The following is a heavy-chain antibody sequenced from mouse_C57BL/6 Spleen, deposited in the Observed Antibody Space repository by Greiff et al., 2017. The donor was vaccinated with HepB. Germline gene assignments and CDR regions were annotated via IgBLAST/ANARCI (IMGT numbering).Heavy chain of an antibody. CDR1: GYTFTDYN. D-gene: IGHD2-5*01. Sequence: EVQLQQSGPELVKPGASVKIPCKASGYTFTDYNMDWVKQSHGKSLEWIGDINPNNGGTIYNQKFKGKATLTVDKSSSTAYMELRSLTSEDTAVYYCAYSNYGAWFAYWGQGTLVTVSA. V-gene: IGHV1-18*01. CDR2: INPNNGGT. J-gene: IGHJ3*01. CDR3: AYSNYGAWFAY.